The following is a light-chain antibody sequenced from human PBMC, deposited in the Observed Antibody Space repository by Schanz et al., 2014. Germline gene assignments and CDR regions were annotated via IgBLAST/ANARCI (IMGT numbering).Light chain of an antibody. CDR2: GAS. Sequence: ETVLTQSPGTLSLSPGERATLSCRASQSIISRDLAWYQQKPGQAPNVLIYGASRRATGIPDRFSGSGSGTDFTLTISSLQAEDFAVYYCQQYHNRYTFGQGTKLEIK. CDR3: QQYHNRYT. J-gene: IGKJ2*01. V-gene: IGKV3-20*01. CDR1: QSIISRD.